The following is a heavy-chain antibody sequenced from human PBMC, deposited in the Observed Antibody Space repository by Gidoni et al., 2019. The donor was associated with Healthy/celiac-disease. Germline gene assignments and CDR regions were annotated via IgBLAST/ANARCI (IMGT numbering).Heavy chain of an antibody. D-gene: IGHD3-16*01. V-gene: IGHV1-69*04. J-gene: IGHJ4*02. CDR2: IIPILGIA. CDR3: ARDRTWGVGDHGF. CDR1: GGTFSSYA. Sequence: QVQLVQSGAEVKKPGSSVKVSCKASGGTFSSYAISWVRQAPGQGLEWMGRIIPILGIANYAQKFQGRVTITADKSTSTAYMELSSLRSEDTAVYYCARDRTWGVGDHGFWGQGTLVTVSS.